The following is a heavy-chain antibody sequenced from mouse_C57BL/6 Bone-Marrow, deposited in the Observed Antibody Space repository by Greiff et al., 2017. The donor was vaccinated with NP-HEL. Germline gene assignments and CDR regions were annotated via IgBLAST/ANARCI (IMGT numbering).Heavy chain of an antibody. Sequence: QVQLQQSGPELVKPGASVKISCKASGYAFSSSWMNWVKQRPGKGLEWIGRIYPGDGDTNYNGKFKGKATLTAYKSSSTAYMQLSSLTSEDSAVYFCARVGAYYSNYYYAMDYWGQGTSVTVSS. J-gene: IGHJ4*01. V-gene: IGHV1-82*01. D-gene: IGHD2-5*01. CDR2: IYPGDGDT. CDR1: GYAFSSSW. CDR3: ARVGAYYSNYYYAMDY.